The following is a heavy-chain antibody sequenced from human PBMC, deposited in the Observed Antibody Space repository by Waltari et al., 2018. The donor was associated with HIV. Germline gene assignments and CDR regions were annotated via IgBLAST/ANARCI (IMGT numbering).Heavy chain of an antibody. D-gene: IGHD4-17*01. CDR3: ARGGSYGGYYFDY. CDR1: GGSISSGSYY. Sequence: QVQLQESGPGLVKPSQTLSLTCTVSGGSISSGSYYWSWIRQPAGKGLEWIGRIYTSGSTNYNPSLKSRVTISVYTSKNQFSLKLSSVTAADTAVYYCARGGSYGGYYFDYWGQGTLVTVSS. CDR2: IYTSGST. J-gene: IGHJ4*02. V-gene: IGHV4-61*02.